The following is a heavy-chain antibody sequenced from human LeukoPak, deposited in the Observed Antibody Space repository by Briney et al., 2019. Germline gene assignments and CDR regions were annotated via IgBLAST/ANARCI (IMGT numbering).Heavy chain of an antibody. J-gene: IGHJ4*02. D-gene: IGHD6-19*01. CDR1: GYTFTGYY. Sequence: GASVKVSCKASGYTFTGYYMHWVRQAPGQGLEWMGWINPNSGGTNYAQKFQGRVTMTRDTSISTAYMELSRLRFDDTAVYYCARPPQASSGWSDPFDYWGQGTLVAVSS. V-gene: IGHV1-2*02. CDR3: ARPPQASSGWSDPFDY. CDR2: INPNSGGT.